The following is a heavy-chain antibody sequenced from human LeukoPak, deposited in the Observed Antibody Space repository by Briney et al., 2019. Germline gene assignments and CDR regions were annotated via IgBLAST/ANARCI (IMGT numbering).Heavy chain of an antibody. D-gene: IGHD1-26*01. V-gene: IGHV3-9*01. J-gene: IGHJ6*02. CDR2: INWNGDNI. Sequence: GGSLRLSCAASGFTFGGYAMHWVRQAPGKGLEWVSGINWNGDNIDYADSVKGRFSISRDNAKKSLDLQMNSLRAEDTALYYCAKDIGSDARRGGMDVWGQGTTVTVSS. CDR3: AKDIGSDARRGGMDV. CDR1: GFTFGGYA.